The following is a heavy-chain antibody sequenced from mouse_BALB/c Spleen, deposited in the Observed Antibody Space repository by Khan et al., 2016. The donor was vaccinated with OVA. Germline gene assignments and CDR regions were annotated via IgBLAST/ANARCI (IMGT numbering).Heavy chain of an antibody. D-gene: IGHD2-14*01. Sequence: QVQLQQSGAELVKPGASVKLSCKASGYTFTSYDINWVRQRPEQGLEGIGWMFPGDGSTKYKENFKGKATLTTDKSSSTAYMQLSRLTSEDSGAYVCARGGYGGFAYWGQGTLVTVSA. CDR3: ARGGYGGFAY. V-gene: IGHV1-85*01. J-gene: IGHJ3*01. CDR1: GYTFTSYD. CDR2: MFPGDGST.